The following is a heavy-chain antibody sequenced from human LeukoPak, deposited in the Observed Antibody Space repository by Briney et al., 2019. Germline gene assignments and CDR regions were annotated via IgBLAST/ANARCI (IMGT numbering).Heavy chain of an antibody. CDR3: ARGSGSYALDY. V-gene: IGHV3-74*01. CDR2: INTDGRTT. D-gene: IGHD1-26*01. J-gene: IGHJ4*02. CDR1: GFTFSSYW. Sequence: GSLRLSCVSSGFTFSSYWMHWVRQAPGKGLVWVSRINTDGRTTTYADSVKGRFTISRDNAKNTLYLQMNSLRAEDTAVYYCARGSGSYALDYWGQGTLVTVSS.